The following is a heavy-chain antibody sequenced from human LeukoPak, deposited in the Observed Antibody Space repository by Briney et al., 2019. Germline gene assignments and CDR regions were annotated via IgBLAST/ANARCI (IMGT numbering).Heavy chain of an antibody. J-gene: IGHJ4*02. D-gene: IGHD1-1*01. V-gene: IGHV3-48*01. CDR3: VRDYKSSDTPNFDY. CDR1: GFTFSYYS. CDR2: ISSSGSTV. Sequence: GGSLRLSCAASGFTFSYYSMNWVRQAPGTGLEWVSYISSSGSTVYYVDSVKGRFTISRDNAKNSLYLEMNSLRAEDTAVYHCVRDYKSSDTPNFDYWGQGTLVTVSS.